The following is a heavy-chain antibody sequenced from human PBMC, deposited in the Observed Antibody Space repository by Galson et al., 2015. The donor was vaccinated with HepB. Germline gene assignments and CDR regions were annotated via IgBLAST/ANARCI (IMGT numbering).Heavy chain of an antibody. V-gene: IGHV1-18*01. J-gene: IGHJ5*02. D-gene: IGHD2-15*01. CDR1: GYTFSTYS. Sequence: SVKVSCKASGYTFSTYSVTWVRQAPGQGLEWMGWISAYNRGTNYAQKFQGRVSMTTDTSTSTVYMELRRLRSDDTAIYYCARGALVVRVAATLNNWFDPWGQGTLVTVSS. CDR3: ARGALVVRVAATLNNWFDP. CDR2: ISAYNRGT.